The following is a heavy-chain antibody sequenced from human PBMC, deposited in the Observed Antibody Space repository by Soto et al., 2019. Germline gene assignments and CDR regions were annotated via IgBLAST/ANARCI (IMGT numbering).Heavy chain of an antibody. V-gene: IGHV5-51*01. D-gene: IGHD3-10*01. J-gene: IGHJ4*02. Sequence: GESLKISCKGSGYSFTSYWIGWVRQMPGKGLEWMGIIYPGDSDTRYSPSFQGQVTISADKSISTAYLQWSSLKASDTAMYYCARHGLRRLLWFGESLYYFDYWGQGT. CDR3: ARHGLRRLLWFGESLYYFDY. CDR1: GYSFTSYW. CDR2: IYPGDSDT.